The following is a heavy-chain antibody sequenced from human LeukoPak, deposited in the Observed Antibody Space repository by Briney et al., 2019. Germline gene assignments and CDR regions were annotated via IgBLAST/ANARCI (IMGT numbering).Heavy chain of an antibody. J-gene: IGHJ5*02. V-gene: IGHV1-46*01. Sequence: GASVKVSCKASGYTITSYGISWVRQAPGQGLEWMGIINPSGGSTSYAQKFQGRVTMTRDTFTSTVYMELSSLRSEDTAVYYCARDYLDGSGSYYDPYNWFDPWGQGTLVTVSS. CDR2: INPSGGST. CDR1: GYTITSYG. D-gene: IGHD3-10*01. CDR3: ARDYLDGSGSYYDPYNWFDP.